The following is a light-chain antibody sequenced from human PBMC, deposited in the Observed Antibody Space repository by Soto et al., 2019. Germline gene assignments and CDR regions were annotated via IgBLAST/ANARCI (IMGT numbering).Light chain of an antibody. CDR3: QQYNSYPFT. J-gene: IGKJ4*01. V-gene: IGKV1-5*03. CDR2: KAS. CDR1: QSISSW. Sequence: DIQMTQSPSTLSASVGDRVTITCRASQSISSWLAWCQQKPGKAPKLLIYKASSLESGVPSRFSGSGSGTEFTLTINSLQPDDFATYYCQQYNSYPFTFGGGTKVEIK.